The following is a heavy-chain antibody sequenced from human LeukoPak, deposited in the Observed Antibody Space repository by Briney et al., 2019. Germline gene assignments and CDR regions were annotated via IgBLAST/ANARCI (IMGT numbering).Heavy chain of an antibody. J-gene: IGHJ4*02. CDR2: IYYSGST. D-gene: IGHD6-19*01. V-gene: IGHV4-59*01. CDR3: ARSTQWLVRYFDY. CDR1: GGSFSSYY. Sequence: PSETLSLTCAVYGGSFSSYYWSWIRQPPGKGLEWIGYIYYSGSTNYNPSLKSRVTISVDTSKNQFSLKLSSVTAADTAVYYCARSTQWLVRYFDYWGQGTLVTVSS.